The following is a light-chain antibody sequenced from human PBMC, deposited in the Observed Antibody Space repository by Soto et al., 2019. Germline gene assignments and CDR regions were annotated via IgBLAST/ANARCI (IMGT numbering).Light chain of an antibody. CDR1: QSVSSY. Sequence: EIVLTQSPATLSLSPGERATLSCRASQSVSSYLAWYQQKPGQAPRLLIYDASDRATGIPARFSGSGSGTDFTLTISSLEPEDFEVYYCQQRSNWPRTFGQGNKLEIK. V-gene: IGKV3-11*01. CDR2: DAS. CDR3: QQRSNWPRT. J-gene: IGKJ2*01.